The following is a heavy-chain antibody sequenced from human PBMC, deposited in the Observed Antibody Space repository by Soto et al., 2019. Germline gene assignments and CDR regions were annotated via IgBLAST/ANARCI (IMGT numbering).Heavy chain of an antibody. Sequence: GGSLRLSCAASGFTFSSYGMHWVRQAPGKGLEWVAVIWYDGSNKYYADSVKGRFTISRDNSKNTLYLQMNSLRAEDTAVYYCARDVAVVATIPGAPRYYYYMDVWGKGTTVTVSS. V-gene: IGHV3-33*01. J-gene: IGHJ6*03. D-gene: IGHD5-12*01. CDR3: ARDVAVVATIPGAPRYYYYMDV. CDR2: IWYDGSNK. CDR1: GFTFSSYG.